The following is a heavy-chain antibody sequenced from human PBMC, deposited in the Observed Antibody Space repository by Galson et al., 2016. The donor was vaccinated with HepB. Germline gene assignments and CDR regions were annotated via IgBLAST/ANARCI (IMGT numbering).Heavy chain of an antibody. J-gene: IGHJ4*02. CDR2: ISSSGSTI. D-gene: IGHD3-3*01. CDR3: ARDNGDFWSGYTDGLFDY. V-gene: IGHV3-11*01. CDR1: GFTFSDYY. Sequence: SLRLSCAASGFTFSDYYMSWIRQAPGKGLEWVSYISSSGSTIYYADSVKGRFTISRDNAKNSLYLQMNSLRAGDTAVYYCARDNGDFWSGYTDGLFDYWGQGTLVTVSS.